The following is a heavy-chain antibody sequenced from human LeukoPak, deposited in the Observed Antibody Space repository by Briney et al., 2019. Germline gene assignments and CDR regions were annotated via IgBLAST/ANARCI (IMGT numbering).Heavy chain of an antibody. CDR1: GYTFTGYY. Sequence: ASVKVSCKASGYTFTGYYMHWVRQTPGQGLEWMGWINPNSGGTNYAQKFQGRVTMTRDTSISTAYMELSRLRSDDTAVYYCARDPLHITMIGRAFDIWGQGTMVTVSS. CDR2: INPNSGGT. V-gene: IGHV1-2*02. D-gene: IGHD3-22*01. CDR3: ARDPLHITMIGRAFDI. J-gene: IGHJ3*02.